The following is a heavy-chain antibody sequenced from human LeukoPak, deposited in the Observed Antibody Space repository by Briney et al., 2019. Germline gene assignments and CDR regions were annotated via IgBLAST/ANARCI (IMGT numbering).Heavy chain of an antibody. J-gene: IGHJ3*02. Sequence: PSETLSLTCTVSGGSISIYYSSWIRQPPRKGLEGIGYIYYSGSTNYNPSLKSRVTISVDTSKNQFSLKLSSVTGADTAVYYCARDSGYGLPIDAFDIWGQGTMVTVSS. CDR3: ARDSGYGLPIDAFDI. D-gene: IGHD5-12*01. CDR1: GGSISIYY. V-gene: IGHV4-59*01. CDR2: IYYSGST.